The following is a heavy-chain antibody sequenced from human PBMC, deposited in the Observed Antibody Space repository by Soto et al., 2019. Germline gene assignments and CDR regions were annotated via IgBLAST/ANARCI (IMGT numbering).Heavy chain of an antibody. Sequence: LRLSCAASGFTFRNYAMTWARQAPGKGLEWVSSLLRSGSSAYYADSVRGRFTISSDTSANSLYLQMDNLRAEDTAIYYCAKDAISGDGIWLMDSWGQGTVVTSPQ. CDR3: AKDAISGDGIWLMDS. V-gene: IGHV3-23*01. CDR1: GFTFRNYA. CDR2: LLRSGSSA. J-gene: IGHJ5*02. D-gene: IGHD4-17*01.